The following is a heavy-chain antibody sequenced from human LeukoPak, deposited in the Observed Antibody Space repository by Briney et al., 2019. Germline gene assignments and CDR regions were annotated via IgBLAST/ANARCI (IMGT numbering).Heavy chain of an antibody. J-gene: IGHJ4*01. CDR1: GFSFSSYY. Sequence: GGSVRLSCAASGFSFSSYYMYWVRQAPEKGLVWVSRINTDESSTAYADSVKGRFTISRDNAKNTLYLQMNSLRAEDTAVYYCVAYNWNYPDYWGQGTMVTVSS. V-gene: IGHV3-74*01. CDR2: INTDESST. CDR3: VAYNWNYPDY. D-gene: IGHD1-20*01.